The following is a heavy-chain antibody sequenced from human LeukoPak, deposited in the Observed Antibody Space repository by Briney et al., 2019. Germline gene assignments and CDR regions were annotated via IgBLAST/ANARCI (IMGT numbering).Heavy chain of an antibody. CDR3: ARGLTPGRDWFDP. D-gene: IGHD1-14*01. CDR1: GGSFSGYY. J-gene: IGHJ5*02. V-gene: IGHV4-34*01. CDR2: ISHSGST. Sequence: SETLSLTCAVYGGSFSGYYWSWIRQPPGKGLEWIGEISHSGSTNYNPSLKSRVTISVDTSKNQFSLKLSSVTGADTAVYYCARGLTPGRDWFDPWGQGTRVTVSS.